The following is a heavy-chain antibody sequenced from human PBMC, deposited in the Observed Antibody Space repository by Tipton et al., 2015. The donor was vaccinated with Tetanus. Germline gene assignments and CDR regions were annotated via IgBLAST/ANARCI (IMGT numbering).Heavy chain of an antibody. D-gene: IGHD7-27*01. CDR2: IYSDGST. V-gene: IGHV3-53*01. Sequence: SLRLSCAASGFTVSSYQMTWVRQAPGKGLEWVSVIYSDGSTYYADSAKGRFTISRDNLKNTLSLQMNSLRAEDTAVYYCARGLGVDYWGQGTLVTVSS. CDR3: ARGLGVDY. CDR1: GFTVSSYQ. J-gene: IGHJ4*02.